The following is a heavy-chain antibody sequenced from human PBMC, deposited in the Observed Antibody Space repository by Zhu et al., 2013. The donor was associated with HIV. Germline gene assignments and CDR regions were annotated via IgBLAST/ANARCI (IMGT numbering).Heavy chain of an antibody. J-gene: IGHJ4*02. V-gene: IGHV1-69*06. CDR2: IIPIFGTA. CDR1: GGTFSSYA. D-gene: IGHD3-10*01. Sequence: QVQLVQSGAEVKKPGSSVKVSCKASGGTFSSYAISWVRQAPGQGLEWMGGIIPIFGTANYAQKFQGRVTITADKSTSTAYMELSSLRSEDTAVYYCARETPRGASYYYGSGSFDYWGQGTLVTVSS. CDR3: ARETPRGASYYYGSGSFDY.